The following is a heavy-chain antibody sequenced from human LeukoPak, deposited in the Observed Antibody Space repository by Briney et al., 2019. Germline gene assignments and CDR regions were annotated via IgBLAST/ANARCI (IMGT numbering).Heavy chain of an antibody. V-gene: IGHV1-8*01. CDR2: MSPDSGKT. Sequence: GSVRVFCEASGYSFTSYDIHWVRQAPGRGVEWMGWMSPDSGKTDYAQPLQGRVTMTRNTSISTASMELRSLTSEDTAVYFCARWGGDYLSGDPWGQGTLVTVSS. CDR3: ARWGGDYLSGDP. D-gene: IGHD2-21*02. J-gene: IGHJ5*02. CDR1: GYSFTSYD.